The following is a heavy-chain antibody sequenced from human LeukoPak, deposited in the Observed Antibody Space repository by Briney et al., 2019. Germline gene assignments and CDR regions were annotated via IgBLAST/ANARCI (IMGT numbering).Heavy chain of an antibody. J-gene: IGHJ4*02. CDR2: INPNSGGT. V-gene: IGHV1-2*02. D-gene: IGHD3-10*01. CDR3: ASHYGSGSFYSPFDY. CDR1: GYTFTGYY. Sequence: ASLKVSCKASGYTFTGYYMHWVRQAPEQGLEWMGWINPNSGGTNYAQKFQGRVTMTRDTSISTAYMELSRLRSDDTAVYYCASHYGSGSFYSPFDYWGQGTLVTVSS.